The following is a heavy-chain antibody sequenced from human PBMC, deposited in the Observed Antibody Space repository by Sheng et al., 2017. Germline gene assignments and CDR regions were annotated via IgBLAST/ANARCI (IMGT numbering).Heavy chain of an antibody. V-gene: IGHV3-30*03. CDR2: ISSDGNSK. CDR1: GFTFSSDV. J-gene: IGHJ3*02. Sequence: QVQVVESGGGEVQPGKSLRLSCAASGFTFSSDVIHWVRQAPGKGLDWVAAISSDGNSKYSADSVKGRLTISRDNSKNMVYLLMGSLRTEDTAVYYCTRGVYSSGRCDVFDIWGQGTMVTVSS. CDR3: TRGVYSSGRCDVFDI. D-gene: IGHD6-19*01.